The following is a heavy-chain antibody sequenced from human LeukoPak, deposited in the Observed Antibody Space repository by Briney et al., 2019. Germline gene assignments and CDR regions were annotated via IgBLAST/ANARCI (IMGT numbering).Heavy chain of an antibody. CDR1: GFLFSSFG. V-gene: IGHV3-23*01. J-gene: IGHJ4*02. Sequence: GGSLRLSCAASGFLFSSFGMSWVRQAPGKGLEWVSGISGSGDSTDYADSVKGRFTISRDNSKNTLYLQMSSLRAEDAALYYCATNYDLDSWGQGTLVTVSS. D-gene: IGHD1-7*01. CDR2: ISGSGDST. CDR3: ATNYDLDS.